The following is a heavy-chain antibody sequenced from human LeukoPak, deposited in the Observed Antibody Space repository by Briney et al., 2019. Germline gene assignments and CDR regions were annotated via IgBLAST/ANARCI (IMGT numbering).Heavy chain of an antibody. Sequence: GGSLRLSCVASGFTVSSNYMSWVRQAPGKGLEWVSVIYSGTSTYYADSVKGRFTISRDNSKNTLYLQMNSLRAEDTAVYFCAKAASGSYRPDYWGQGTLVTVSS. CDR2: IYSGTST. D-gene: IGHD3-22*01. V-gene: IGHV3-53*01. CDR1: GFTVSSNY. J-gene: IGHJ4*02. CDR3: AKAASGSYRPDY.